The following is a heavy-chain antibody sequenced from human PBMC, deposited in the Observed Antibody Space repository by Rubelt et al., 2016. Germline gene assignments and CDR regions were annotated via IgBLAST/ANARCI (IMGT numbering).Heavy chain of an antibody. CDR3: ARDPRPVRGVIMTPTH. D-gene: IGHD3-10*01. J-gene: IGHJ4*02. Sequence: QVQLVQSGAEVKKPGASVKVSCKASGYTFTSYGISWVRQAPGQGLEWMGWISAYNGNTKYPQKLQGRVNMTTDTSTSTAYMELRSLRSDDTAVYYCARDPRPVRGVIMTPTHWGQGTLVTVSS. CDR1: GYTFTSYG. V-gene: IGHV1-18*01. CDR2: ISAYNGNT.